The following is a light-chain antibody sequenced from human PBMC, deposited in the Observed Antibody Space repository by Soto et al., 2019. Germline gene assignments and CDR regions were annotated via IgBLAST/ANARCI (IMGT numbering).Light chain of an antibody. J-gene: IGKJ4*01. CDR1: QSISSK. CDR2: GAF. V-gene: IGKV3-15*01. CDR3: QQYHTWPPLT. Sequence: EIVMTQSPPTLSLSPGERATLSCWASQSISSKLAWYQLRPGQAPRLLIYGAFTRATGVPARFSGSGCGTEFPLTITRLQSDDFAVYYCQQYHTWPPLTFGGGTKVEIK.